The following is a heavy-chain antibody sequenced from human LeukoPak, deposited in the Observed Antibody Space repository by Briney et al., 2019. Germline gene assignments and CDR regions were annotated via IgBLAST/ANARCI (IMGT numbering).Heavy chain of an antibody. D-gene: IGHD5-12*01. CDR1: GYTFTSYG. CDR3: ARGDSGYEASTNNWFDP. J-gene: IGHJ5*02. CDR2: ISAYNGNT. V-gene: IGHV1-18*01. Sequence: ASVKVSCKASGYTFTSYGISWVRQAPGQGLEWMGWISAYNGNTNYAQKLQGRVTMTTDTSTSTAYMELRSLRSDDTAVYYCARGDSGYEASTNNWFDPWGQGTLVTVSS.